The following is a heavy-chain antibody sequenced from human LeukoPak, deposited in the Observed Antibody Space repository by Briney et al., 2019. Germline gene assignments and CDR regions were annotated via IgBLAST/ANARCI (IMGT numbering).Heavy chain of an antibody. CDR3: AKGRGFFEGACFDY. CDR2: IKQDGSEK. CDR1: GFTFSSYW. Sequence: PGGSLRLSCAASGFTFSSYWMSWVRQAPGKGLEWVANIKQDGSEKYYVDSVKGRFTISRDNAKNSVYLQMNSLRAEDTALYYCAKGRGFFEGACFDYWGQGALVTVSS. J-gene: IGHJ4*02. V-gene: IGHV3-7*03. D-gene: IGHD3-3*01.